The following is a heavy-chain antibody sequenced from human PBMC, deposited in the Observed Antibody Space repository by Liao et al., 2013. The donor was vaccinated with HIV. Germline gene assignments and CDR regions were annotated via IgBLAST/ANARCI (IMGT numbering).Heavy chain of an antibody. CDR2: IYTTGST. CDR1: GGSISSYY. V-gene: IGHV4-4*07. J-gene: IGHJ4*02. Sequence: QVQMQESGPGLVKPSETLSLTCTVSGGSISSYYWSWIRQPAGKGLEWIGRIYTTGSTNINPSLKSRVTMSVDTKRQFSLKLTSVTAADTAVYYCASEGWFGELFFDHWGQGKVGHRLL. CDR3: ASEGWFGELFFDH. D-gene: IGHD3-10*01.